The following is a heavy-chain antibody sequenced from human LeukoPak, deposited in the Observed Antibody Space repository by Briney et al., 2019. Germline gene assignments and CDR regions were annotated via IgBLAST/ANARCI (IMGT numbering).Heavy chain of an antibody. CDR3: ARRSLLRYFDWFPFDY. CDR1: GGSISRGSYY. D-gene: IGHD3-9*01. Sequence: KTSETLSLTCTVSGGSISRGSYYWGWIRQPPGKGLEWIGSIYYSGSTYYNPSLKSRVTISVDMSKNQFSLKLSSVTAADTAVYYCARRSLLRYFDWFPFDYWGQGTLVTVSS. V-gene: IGHV4-39*01. J-gene: IGHJ4*02. CDR2: IYYSGST.